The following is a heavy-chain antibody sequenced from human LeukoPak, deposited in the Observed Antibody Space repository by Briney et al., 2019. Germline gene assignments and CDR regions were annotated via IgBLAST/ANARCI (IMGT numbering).Heavy chain of an antibody. CDR2: ISSSGSTM. V-gene: IGHV3-11*04. Sequence: GGSLRLSCAASGFTFSDYYMSWIRQAPGKGLEWVSYISSSGSTMYYADSVKGRFTISRDNAKNSLYLQMNSLRAEDTAVYYCARANYDYVWGSYRSYYFDYWGQGTLVTVSS. J-gene: IGHJ4*02. CDR1: GFTFSDYY. CDR3: ARANYDYVWGSYRSYYFDY. D-gene: IGHD3-16*02.